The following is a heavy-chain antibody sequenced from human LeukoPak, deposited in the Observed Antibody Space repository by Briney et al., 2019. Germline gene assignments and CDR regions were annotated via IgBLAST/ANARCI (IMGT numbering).Heavy chain of an antibody. Sequence: GSLRLSCAASGFTFSSYWMNWVRQAPGKGLEWVSSISSSSSYIYYADSVKGRFTIPRDNAKNSLYLQMNSLRAEDTAVYYCARDRGSGWYSSSWTYYFDYWGQGTLVTVSS. J-gene: IGHJ4*02. D-gene: IGHD6-13*01. CDR3: ARDRGSGWYSSSWTYYFDY. CDR1: GFTFSSYW. CDR2: ISSSSSYI. V-gene: IGHV3-21*01.